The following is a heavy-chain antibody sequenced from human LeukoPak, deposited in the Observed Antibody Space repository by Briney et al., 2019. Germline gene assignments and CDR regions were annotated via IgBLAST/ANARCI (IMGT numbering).Heavy chain of an antibody. CDR3: ARDAVYAGSGWAFDY. CDR1: GYSISSGYY. D-gene: IGHD6-19*01. Sequence: SETLSLTCTVSGYSISSGYYWGWIRQPPGKGLEWIGSIYHSGSTYYNPSLKSRVTISVDTSKNQFSLKLSSVTAADTAVYYCARDAVYAGSGWAFDYWGQGTLVTVFS. CDR2: IYHSGST. V-gene: IGHV4-38-2*02. J-gene: IGHJ4*02.